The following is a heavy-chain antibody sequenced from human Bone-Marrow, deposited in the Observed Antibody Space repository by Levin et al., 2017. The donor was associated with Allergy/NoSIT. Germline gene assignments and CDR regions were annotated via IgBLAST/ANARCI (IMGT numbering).Heavy chain of an antibody. V-gene: IGHV3-30*18. D-gene: IGHD4-23*01. J-gene: IGHJ4*02. CDR1: GFTFSSYG. Sequence: GESLKISCAASGFTFSSYGMHWVRQAPGKGLEWVAVIGYDGTNKYYADSVKGRFTISRDNSKNTLYLQMNSLRAEDTAVYFCAKDHHYGGNFEDYFDYWGQGTLVTVSS. CDR3: AKDHHYGGNFEDYFDY. CDR2: IGYDGTNK.